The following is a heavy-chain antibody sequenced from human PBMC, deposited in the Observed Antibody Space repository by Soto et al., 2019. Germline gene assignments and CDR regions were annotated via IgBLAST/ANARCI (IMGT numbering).Heavy chain of an antibody. CDR2: ISWNSGSI. Sequence: EVQLVASGGGLVQPGRSLRLSCAASGFTFDDYAMHWVRQAPGKGLEWVSGISWNSGSIGYAESVKGRFTISRDNAKNSLYLQMNSLRAEDTALYYCAKDIAGLLWFGELPPWAFDIWGEGTMVTVSS. CDR3: AKDIAGLLWFGELPPWAFDI. CDR1: GFTFDDYA. D-gene: IGHD3-10*01. J-gene: IGHJ3*02. V-gene: IGHV3-9*01.